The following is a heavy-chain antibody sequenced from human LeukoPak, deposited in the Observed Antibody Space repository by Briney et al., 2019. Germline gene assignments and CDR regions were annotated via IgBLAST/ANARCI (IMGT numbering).Heavy chain of an antibody. D-gene: IGHD6-19*01. CDR2: IYYSGST. Sequence: PSETLSLTCTVSGGSISSSSYYWGWIRQPPGKGLEWIGSIYYSGSTYYNPSLTSRVTISVDTSKNQFSLKLSSVTAADTAVYYCARHLIRGSGFDWFNLDAFDIWGQGTMVTVSS. V-gene: IGHV4-39*01. CDR1: GGSISSSSYY. J-gene: IGHJ3*02. CDR3: ARHLIRGSGFDWFNLDAFDI.